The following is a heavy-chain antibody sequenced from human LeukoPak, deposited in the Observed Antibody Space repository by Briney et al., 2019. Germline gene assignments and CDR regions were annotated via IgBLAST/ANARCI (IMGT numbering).Heavy chain of an antibody. CDR3: ARSYSSSARFDY. D-gene: IGHD6-13*01. Sequence: GASVKVSCKASGGTFSSYAISWVRQAPGQGLEWMGGIIPIFGTANYAQKFQGRVTITADESTSTAYMELSSLRSDDTAVYYCARSYSSSARFDYWGQGTLVTVSS. CDR2: IIPIFGTA. V-gene: IGHV1-69*13. CDR1: GGTFSSYA. J-gene: IGHJ4*02.